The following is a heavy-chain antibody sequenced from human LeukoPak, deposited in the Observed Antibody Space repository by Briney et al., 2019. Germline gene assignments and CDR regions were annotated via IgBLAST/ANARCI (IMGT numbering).Heavy chain of an antibody. CDR1: GGSFSGYY. CDR2: INHSGST. D-gene: IGHD3-22*01. V-gene: IGHV4-34*01. CDR3: ASAHTYYHDSSGYRPGAYFDY. J-gene: IGHJ4*02. Sequence: SETLSLTCAVYGGSFSGYYWSWIRQPPGKGLEWIGEINHSGSTNYNPSLKSRVTISVDTSKNQFSLKLSSVTAADTAVYYCASAHTYYHDSSGYRPGAYFDYWGQGTPVTVSS.